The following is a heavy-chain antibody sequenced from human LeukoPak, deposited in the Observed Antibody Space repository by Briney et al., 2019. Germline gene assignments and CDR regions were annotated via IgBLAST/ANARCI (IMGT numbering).Heavy chain of an antibody. Sequence: SVKVSCKASGGTFNSYAINWVRQAPGQGLEWMGEIIPIFDPTNYAQKFQGRVTIIADESTSTAYMELSSLRSEDTAVYYCARDMGYCTGGSCYFDYWGQGTLVTVSS. CDR1: GGTFNSYA. J-gene: IGHJ4*02. D-gene: IGHD2-15*01. V-gene: IGHV1-69*13. CDR3: ARDMGYCTGGSCYFDY. CDR2: IIPIFDPT.